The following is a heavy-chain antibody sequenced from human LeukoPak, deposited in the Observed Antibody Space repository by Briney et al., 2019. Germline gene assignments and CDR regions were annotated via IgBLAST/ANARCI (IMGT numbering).Heavy chain of an antibody. CDR2: ISGDGGST. V-gene: IGHV3-43*02. D-gene: IGHD6-13*01. CDR3: AKDARYSSSWYGGGAFHI. J-gene: IGHJ3*02. CDR1: GFTFDDYA. Sequence: GGSLRLSCAASGFTFDDYAMHWVRQAPGKGLEWVSLISGDGGSTYYADSVKGRFTISRDNSKNSLYLQMNSLRTEDTALYYCAKDARYSSSWYGGGAFHIWDQGTMVTVSS.